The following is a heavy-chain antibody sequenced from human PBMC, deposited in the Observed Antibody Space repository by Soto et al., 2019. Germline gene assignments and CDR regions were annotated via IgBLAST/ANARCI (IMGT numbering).Heavy chain of an antibody. CDR2: ISSSSRTI. D-gene: IGHD2-21*02. J-gene: IGHJ6*02. CDR3: ATSRGVTPYGMDV. V-gene: IGHV3-48*01. Sequence: PGGSLRLSCAASGFTFSSYSMNWVRQAPGKGLERVSYISSSSRTIYYADSVKGRFTISRDNAKNSLYLQMNSLRAEDTAVYYCATSRGVTPYGMDVWGQGTTVTVSS. CDR1: GFTFSSYS.